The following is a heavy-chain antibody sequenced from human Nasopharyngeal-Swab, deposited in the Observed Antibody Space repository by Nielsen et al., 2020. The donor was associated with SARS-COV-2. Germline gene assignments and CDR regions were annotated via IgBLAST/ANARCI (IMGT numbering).Heavy chain of an antibody. CDR2: ISYDGSNK. D-gene: IGHD6-13*01. V-gene: IGHV3-30*18. CDR3: AKDRYSSSWYYFDY. CDR1: GFTFSSYG. J-gene: IGHJ4*02. Sequence: VGSLRLSCAASGFTFSSYGMHWVRQAPGKGLEWVAVISYDGSNKYYADSVKGRFTISRDNSKNTLYLQMNSLRAEDTAVYYCAKDRYSSSWYYFDYWGQGTLVTVSS.